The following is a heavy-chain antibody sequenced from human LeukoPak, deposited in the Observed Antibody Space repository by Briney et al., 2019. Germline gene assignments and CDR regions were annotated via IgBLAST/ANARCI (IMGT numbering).Heavy chain of an antibody. V-gene: IGHV1-18*01. CDR2: ISAYNGNT. D-gene: IGHD6-6*01. J-gene: IGHJ6*03. CDR1: GYTFTSYG. Sequence: GAAVKVSCKASGYTFTSYGISWVRQAPGQGLEWMGWISAYNGNTNYAQKLQGRVTMTTDTSTSTAYMELRSLRSDDTAVYYCARDVEAPEQLAPRVYYMDVWGKGTTVTVSS. CDR3: ARDVEAPEQLAPRVYYMDV.